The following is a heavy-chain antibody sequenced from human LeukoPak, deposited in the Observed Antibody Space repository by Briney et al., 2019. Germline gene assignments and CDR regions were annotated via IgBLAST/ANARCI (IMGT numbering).Heavy chain of an antibody. CDR3: AKTIAVAGTSGWFDP. J-gene: IGHJ5*02. CDR1: GFTFSSYA. Sequence: RGSLRLSCAASGFTFSSYAMSWVRQAPGKGLEWVSAISGSGGSTYYADSVKGRFTISRDNSKNTLYLQMNSLRAEDTAVYCCAKTIAVAGTSGWFDPWGQGTLVTVSS. V-gene: IGHV3-23*01. D-gene: IGHD6-19*01. CDR2: ISGSGGST.